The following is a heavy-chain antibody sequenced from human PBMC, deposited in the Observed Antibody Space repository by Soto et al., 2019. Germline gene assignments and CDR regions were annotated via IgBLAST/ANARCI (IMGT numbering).Heavy chain of an antibody. J-gene: IGHJ4*02. CDR3: AHRVLRTVFGLVTTTAIYFDF. CDR1: GFSLTTSGVG. V-gene: IGHV2-5*02. Sequence: QITLNESGPTVVRPTETLTLTCRFSGFSLTTSGVGVGWIRQSSGKAPEWLALIYWDDDKRYSASLKSRLTITKDTSKNQVGLTVSDLDPTDTATYYCAHRVLRTVFGLVTTTAIYFDFWGQGTPVAVSS. D-gene: IGHD3-3*01. CDR2: IYWDDDK.